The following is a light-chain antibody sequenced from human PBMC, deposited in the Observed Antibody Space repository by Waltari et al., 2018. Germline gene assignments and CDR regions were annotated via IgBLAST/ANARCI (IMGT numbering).Light chain of an antibody. J-gene: IGKJ4*01. CDR3: QHYGNSPELT. V-gene: IGKV3-20*01. CDR1: QSVTSSF. CDR2: NTS. Sequence: IVLTQSPATLSLSPGERATLSCRASQSVTSSFLAWYQQKPGQAPRLLISNTSNRAAGIPDRFSGSGSGTDFTLTISRLEPEDFAVYYCQHYGNSPELTFGGGTKVEI.